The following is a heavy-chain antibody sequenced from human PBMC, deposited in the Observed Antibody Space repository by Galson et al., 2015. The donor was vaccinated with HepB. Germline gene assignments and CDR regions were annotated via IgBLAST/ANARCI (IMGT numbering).Heavy chain of an antibody. CDR3: ARLSQDWSYFDY. CDR1: GYSFTTSW. V-gene: IGHV5-51*03. J-gene: IGHJ4*02. Sequence: QSGAEVKKPGEFLKISCKASGYSFTTSWIGWVRQMPGKGPEWMGIIYPGDSDTRYSSSLQGQVTISADKSISTAYLQWSSLKASDIATYYCARLSQDWSYFDYWGQGTLVTVSS. D-gene: IGHD3/OR15-3a*01. CDR2: IYPGDSDT.